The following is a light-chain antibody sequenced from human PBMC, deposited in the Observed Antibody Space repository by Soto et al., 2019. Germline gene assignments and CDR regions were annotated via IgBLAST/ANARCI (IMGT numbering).Light chain of an antibody. V-gene: IGKV3D-15*01. CDR3: HQYKKWRPDYA. J-gene: IGKJ3*01. CDR1: QSVGSS. CDR2: DAS. Sequence: IVMTQSPGTLSVSPGERATLSCRASQSVGSSLAWYQQKPGQAPRLLIYDASTRVTGIPARFSGSGSETEFTLTISHLESGDSAVYYCHQYKKWRPDYAFGPGTKVDTK.